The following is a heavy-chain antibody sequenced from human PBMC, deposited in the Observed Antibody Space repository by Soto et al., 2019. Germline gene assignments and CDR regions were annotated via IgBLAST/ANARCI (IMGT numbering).Heavy chain of an antibody. CDR1: GYRFSTYW. CDR2: IYPADSDT. V-gene: IGHV5-51*01. D-gene: IGHD6-13*01. Sequence: ESLKLSCQGSGYRFSTYWIHWVLHLPGKGLESVGIIYPADSDTRYSPSFQGQVTISADKTISTTYLQWSSLKASDTAMYFCARRYIAAPATAFDLWGQGNPVTVSS. J-gene: IGHJ4*02. CDR3: ARRYIAAPATAFDL.